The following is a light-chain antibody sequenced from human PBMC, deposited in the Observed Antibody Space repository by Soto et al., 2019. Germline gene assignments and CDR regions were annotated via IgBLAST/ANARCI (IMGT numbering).Light chain of an antibody. CDR1: QSVSNNY. J-gene: IGKJ2*01. Sequence: EVVLTQSPGTLSLSPGERATLSCRASQSVSNNYLAWYQQKPGQSPKLLIFGSSDRATGIPDRFSGSGSGTYFTLTISSLEPEDFAVYYCQQYGSSPPYTFGQRTKLEIK. CDR2: GSS. V-gene: IGKV3-20*01. CDR3: QQYGSSPPYT.